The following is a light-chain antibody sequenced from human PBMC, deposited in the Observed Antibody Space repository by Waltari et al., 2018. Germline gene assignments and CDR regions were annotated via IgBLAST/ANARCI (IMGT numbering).Light chain of an antibody. CDR2: EVS. Sequence: QSALTQPASVSGSPGQSITISCTGTSSDVGGYNYVSWYQQHPGKAPKLMIYEVSNRPSGVSNRVSGSKSGNTASLTISGLQAEDEADYYCSSYTSSSTLKVGGGTKLTVL. CDR1: SSDVGGYNY. CDR3: SSYTSSSTLK. V-gene: IGLV2-14*01. J-gene: IGLJ2*01.